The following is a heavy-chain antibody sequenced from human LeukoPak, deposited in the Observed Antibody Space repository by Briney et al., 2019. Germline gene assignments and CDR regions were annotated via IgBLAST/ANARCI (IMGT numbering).Heavy chain of an antibody. CDR3: ARVPRIEAGATGDWFDP. D-gene: IGHD6-13*01. Sequence: SETLSLTCTVSGGSLSSSSYYWGWIRQPPGKGLEWIGSIYYSGSTYYNPSLKSRVTISVDTSKNQFFLNLRSVTAADTAVYYCARVPRIEAGATGDWFDPWGQGTVVTVSS. V-gene: IGHV4-39*07. J-gene: IGHJ5*02. CDR1: GGSLSSSSYY. CDR2: IYYSGST.